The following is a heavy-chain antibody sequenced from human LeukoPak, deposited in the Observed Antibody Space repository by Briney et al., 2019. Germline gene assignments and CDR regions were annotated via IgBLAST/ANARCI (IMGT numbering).Heavy chain of an antibody. CDR3: ARRYYYDSSGYYYYPYFDY. J-gene: IGHJ4*02. CDR2: ISAYNGNT. D-gene: IGHD3-22*01. V-gene: IGHV1-18*01. Sequence: ASVKVSCKASGYTFTSYGISWVRRAPGQGLEWMGWISAYNGNTNYAQKLQGRVTMTTDTSTSTAYMKLRSLRSDDTAVYYCARRYYYDSSGYYYYPYFDYWGQGTLVTVSS. CDR1: GYTFTSYG.